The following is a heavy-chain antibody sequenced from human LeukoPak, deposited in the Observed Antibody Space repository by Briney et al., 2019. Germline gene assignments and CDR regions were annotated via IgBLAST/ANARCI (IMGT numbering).Heavy chain of an antibody. CDR1: GFTFDDYA. CDR3: AKDGPYGSGSYSPYYFDY. J-gene: IGHJ4*02. D-gene: IGHD3-10*01. Sequence: GGSLRLSCAASGFTFDDYAMHWVRQAPGKGLEWVSGISWNSGSIGYADSVKGRFTISRDNAKNSLYLQMNSLRAEDTALYYCAKDGPYGSGSYSPYYFDYWGQGTLVTVSS. V-gene: IGHV3-9*01. CDR2: ISWNSGSI.